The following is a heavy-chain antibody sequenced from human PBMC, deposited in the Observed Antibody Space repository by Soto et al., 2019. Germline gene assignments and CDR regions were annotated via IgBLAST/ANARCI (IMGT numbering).Heavy chain of an antibody. Sequence: GASVKVSCKASGGTFSSYAISWVRQAPGQGLEWMGGIIPMFGTANYAQRFQDRVTITADESTNTVHMELSSLRSEDTAVYFCASGIQLWLRRINNGYSSWGQGTLVTVSS. CDR1: GGTFSSYA. J-gene: IGHJ4*02. CDR2: IIPMFGTA. V-gene: IGHV1-69*13. CDR3: ASGIQLWLRRINNGYSS. D-gene: IGHD5-18*01.